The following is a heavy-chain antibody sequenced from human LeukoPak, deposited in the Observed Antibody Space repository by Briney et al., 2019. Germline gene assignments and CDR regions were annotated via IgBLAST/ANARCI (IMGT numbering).Heavy chain of an antibody. Sequence: PGGSLRLSCAASGFTFSSYAMSWVRQAPGKGLEWVSAISGSGGSTYYADSVKGRFTISRDNSKNTLYLQMNSLRAEDTAVYYCAKDYMLGFGESSGEDYWGQGTLVTVSS. CDR1: GFTFSSYA. V-gene: IGHV3-23*01. D-gene: IGHD3-10*01. CDR2: ISGSGGST. J-gene: IGHJ4*02. CDR3: AKDYMLGFGESSGEDY.